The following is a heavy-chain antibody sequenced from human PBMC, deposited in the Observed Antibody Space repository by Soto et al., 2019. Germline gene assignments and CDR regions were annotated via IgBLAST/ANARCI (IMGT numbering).Heavy chain of an antibody. D-gene: IGHD6-19*01. CDR2: TYYNGDT. V-gene: IGHV4-30-4*02. J-gene: IGHJ4*02. CDR1: DXSFRGAEYY. CDR3: ARGPGYIDGWRTFDF. Sequence: KAXXTLSLPCTVSDXSFRGAEYYWSWIRQPRGKGPEWIWYTYYNGDTKYNPALKSRVTMSVDTSKKQFSLRLSSVTAADTAVYFCARGPGYIDGWRTFDFWGRGILGTVSS.